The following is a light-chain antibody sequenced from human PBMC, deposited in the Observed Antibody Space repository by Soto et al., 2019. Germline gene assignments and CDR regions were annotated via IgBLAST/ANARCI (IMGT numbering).Light chain of an antibody. CDR2: DND. CDR3: GTWDSRLNAVV. J-gene: IGLJ2*01. Sequence: QSVLTQPPSVSAAPGQKVTISCSGSSSNIGKNFVSWYQQLPGTAPKLLIYDNDMRPSGIPDRFSGSKSGTSATLGITGLQTGDEADYYCGTWDSRLNAVVFGGGTKLTVL. CDR1: SSNIGKNF. V-gene: IGLV1-51*01.